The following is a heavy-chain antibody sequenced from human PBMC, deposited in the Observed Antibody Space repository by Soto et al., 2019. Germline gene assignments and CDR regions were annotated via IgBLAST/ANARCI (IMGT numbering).Heavy chain of an antibody. J-gene: IGHJ6*02. Sequence: QVQLVQSVAEVKKPGTSVKVSCKVSGGTFSSYAISWVRHAPGQGIEWMGEIISIFGSAMYAQKFQGSVTIIADESASTAYMNLSSLRCDETAVYYRARGGKERFRGSGMDVWGQGTPVTVSS. CDR2: IISIFGSA. V-gene: IGHV1-69*01. CDR3: ARGGKERFRGSGMDV. D-gene: IGHD1-1*01. CDR1: GGTFSSYA.